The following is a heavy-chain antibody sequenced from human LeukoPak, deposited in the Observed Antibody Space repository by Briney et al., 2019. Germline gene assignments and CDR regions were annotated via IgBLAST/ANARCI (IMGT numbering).Heavy chain of an antibody. V-gene: IGHV3-30*02. CDR1: GFTFGNFD. D-gene: IGHD2-21*01. CDR2: TNYDANSK. CDR3: AKEGGGISDTFDI. Sequence: PGGTLRLSCTLSGFTFGNFDMHWLRQAPGKGLDRVASTNYDANSKLYAASVKGRFTISGDTSKNTLFLQMHSLRAEDTASYYCAKEGGGISDTFDIWGQGTMVTVSS. J-gene: IGHJ3*02.